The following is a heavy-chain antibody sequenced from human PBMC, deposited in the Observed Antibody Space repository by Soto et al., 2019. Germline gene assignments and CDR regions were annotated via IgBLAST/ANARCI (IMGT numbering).Heavy chain of an antibody. V-gene: IGHV3-23*01. CDR2: ISGSGGST. J-gene: IGHJ5*02. CDR3: AKALTADDFWSGYFRANWFDP. D-gene: IGHD3-3*01. CDR1: GFTFSSYA. Sequence: GGSLRLSCAASGFTFSSYAMSWVRQAPGKGLEWVSAISGSGGSTYYADSVKGRFTISRDNSKNTLYLQMNSLRAEDTAVYYCAKALTADDFWSGYFRANWFDPWGQGTLVTVSS.